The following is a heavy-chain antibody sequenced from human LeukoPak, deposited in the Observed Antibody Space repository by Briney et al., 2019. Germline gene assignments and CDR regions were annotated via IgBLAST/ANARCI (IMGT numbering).Heavy chain of an antibody. V-gene: IGHV4-59*01. Sequence: SETLSLTCTVSGGSISSNFWSWIRQPPGKGLEWIGYIYYTGSTYYNPSLKSRVTISIDTSENQFSLKLRSVTTADTAVYYCARTTPIYDSSGYSRYYFDSWGQGTLVTVSS. CDR2: IYYTGST. D-gene: IGHD3-22*01. CDR3: ARTTPIYDSSGYSRYYFDS. CDR1: GGSISSNF. J-gene: IGHJ4*02.